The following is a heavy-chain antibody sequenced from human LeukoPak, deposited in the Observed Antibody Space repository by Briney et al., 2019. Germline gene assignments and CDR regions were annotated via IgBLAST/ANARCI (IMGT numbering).Heavy chain of an antibody. CDR3: ARIAAPGNRRLNF. J-gene: IGHJ4*02. D-gene: IGHD6-13*01. CDR1: GYTFTTYD. Sequence: ASVKVSCKASGYTFTTYDINWVRQAAGQGLEWMGWMNPNSGNTGNAQKFQGRVTMTRNTSISTAYMELTSLTSEDTAVYFCARIAAPGNRRLNFWGQGTLVTVSS. V-gene: IGHV1-8*01. CDR2: MNPNSGNT.